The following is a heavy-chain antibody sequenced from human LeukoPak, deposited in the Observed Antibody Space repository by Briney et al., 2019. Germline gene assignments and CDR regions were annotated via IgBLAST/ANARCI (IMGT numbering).Heavy chain of an antibody. CDR1: GYNFINYG. V-gene: IGHV1-18*01. Sequence: ASVKVSCKASGYNFINYGITWVRQAPGQGLEWMGWINSNNGKTEYIQTLQGRVTMTTDTATSTVYMELRSLRSDDTAVYFCARKGSPVAGRRNWFDPWGQGTLVIVSS. CDR2: INSNNGKT. CDR3: ARKGSPVAGRRNWFDP. D-gene: IGHD6-19*01. J-gene: IGHJ5*02.